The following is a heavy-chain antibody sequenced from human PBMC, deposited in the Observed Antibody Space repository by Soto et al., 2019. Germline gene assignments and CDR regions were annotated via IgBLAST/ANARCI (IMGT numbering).Heavy chain of an antibody. D-gene: IGHD6-13*01. CDR1: GLTFSSYG. CDR2: ISYDGSNK. Sequence: QVQLVESGGGGVQPGRSLRLSVAASGLTFSSYGMHWVRQAPGKGLEWVAVISYDGSNKYYADSVKGRFTISRDNSKNTLYLQMNSLRAEDTAVYYCAKVQGSSWKNYGMDVWGQGTTVTVSS. CDR3: AKVQGSSWKNYGMDV. J-gene: IGHJ6*02. V-gene: IGHV3-30*18.